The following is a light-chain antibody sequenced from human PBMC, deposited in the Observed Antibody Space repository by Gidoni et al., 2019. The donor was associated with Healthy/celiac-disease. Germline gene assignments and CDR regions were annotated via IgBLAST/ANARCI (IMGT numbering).Light chain of an antibody. Sequence: SYELTQPPSVSVSPGQTASITCSGDRLGDKFASWYQQKAGQSPVLVISQDTKRPSGIPERFSGSNSGNTATLTISGTQTMDEADYYCQAWDSTTVVFGGGTKLXV. CDR2: QDT. CDR3: QAWDSTTVV. J-gene: IGLJ2*01. CDR1: RLGDKF. V-gene: IGLV3-1*01.